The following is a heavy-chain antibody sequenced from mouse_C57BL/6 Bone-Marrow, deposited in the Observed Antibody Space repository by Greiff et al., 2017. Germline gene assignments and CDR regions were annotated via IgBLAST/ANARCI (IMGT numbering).Heavy chain of an antibody. CDR1: GYTFTSYW. V-gene: IGHV1-50*01. Sequence: QVQLQQPGAELVKPGASVTLSCKASGYTFTSYWMQWVKQRPGQGLEWIGEIDPSDSYTNYNQKFKGKATLTVDTSSSTAYMQLSSLTSEDSAVYYCARRGDYDYDGAWFADWGQGTLVTVSA. CDR2: IDPSDSYT. D-gene: IGHD2-4*01. J-gene: IGHJ3*01. CDR3: ARRGDYDYDGAWFAD.